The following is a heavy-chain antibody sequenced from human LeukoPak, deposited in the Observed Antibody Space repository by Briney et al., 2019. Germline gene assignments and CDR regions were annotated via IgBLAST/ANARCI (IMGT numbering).Heavy chain of an antibody. V-gene: IGHV3-30*18. CDR1: GFTFSTYG. CDR2: VSYDAAST. D-gene: IGHD7-27*01. Sequence: GGSLRLSCAASGFTFSTYGMHWVRQAPSKGREWVAVVSYDAASTYYAVSVKGRFTISRDNSKNTLYLQMNSLRSDDTAVYYCPKAQPPRHELGNFYFDYWGQGTLVTVSS. J-gene: IGHJ4*02. CDR3: PKAQPPRHELGNFYFDY.